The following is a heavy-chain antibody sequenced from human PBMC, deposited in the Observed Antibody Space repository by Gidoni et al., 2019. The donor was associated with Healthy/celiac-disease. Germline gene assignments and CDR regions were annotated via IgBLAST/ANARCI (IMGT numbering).Heavy chain of an antibody. D-gene: IGHD3-10*01. V-gene: IGHV1-69*01. CDR3: ASSFVSPFGSPTLWFDP. Sequence: QVQLVQSGAEVKKPGSSVKVSCKASGGTFSSSAISWVRQAPGQGLEWMGGTIPIFGTANYAQKFQGRVTITADESTSTAYMELSSLRSEDTAVYYCASSFVSPFGSPTLWFDPWGQGTLVTVSS. CDR1: GGTFSSSA. J-gene: IGHJ5*02. CDR2: TIPIFGTA.